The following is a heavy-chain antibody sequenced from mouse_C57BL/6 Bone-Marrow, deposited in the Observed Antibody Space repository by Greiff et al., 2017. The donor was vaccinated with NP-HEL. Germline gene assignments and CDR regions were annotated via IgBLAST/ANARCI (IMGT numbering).Heavy chain of an antibody. J-gene: IGHJ1*03. CDR3: ARDLGDYDEDWYFDV. CDR1: FYSFPSCFF. V-gene: IGHV3-6*01. Sequence: EVPLPASGPCLLHPSPSLSLSCSFTFYSFPSCFFWFWLRHFSAFQLEWLGYIRYDGSNNYNPSLKNRISITRDTSKNQFFLKLNSVTTEDTATYYCARDLGDYDEDWYFDVWGTGTTVTVSS. CDR2: IRYDGSN. D-gene: IGHD2-4*01.